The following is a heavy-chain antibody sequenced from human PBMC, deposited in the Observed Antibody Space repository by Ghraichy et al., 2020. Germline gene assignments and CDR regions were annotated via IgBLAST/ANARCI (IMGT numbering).Heavy chain of an antibody. Sequence: SGPTLVKPTQTLTLTCTFSGFSLNNPGLGVGWVRQPPGKALEWLAVIYWDDDKHYSPSLKSRITITKDTSKNQVVLTLTNMDPVDTATYYCAHTWSATLFDYWGQGTLVTVSS. J-gene: IGHJ4*02. D-gene: IGHD3-3*01. CDR1: GFSLNNPGLG. V-gene: IGHV2-5*02. CDR2: IYWDDDK. CDR3: AHTWSATLFDY.